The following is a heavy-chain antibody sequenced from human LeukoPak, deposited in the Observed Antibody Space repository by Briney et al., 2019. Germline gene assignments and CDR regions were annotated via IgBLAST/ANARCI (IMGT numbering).Heavy chain of an antibody. V-gene: IGHV3-30*18. Sequence: PGGSLRLSCAASGFTFSSYGMHWVRQAPGKGLEWVAVISYDGSNKYYADSVKGRFTISRDNSKNTLYLQMNSLRAEDTAVYYCAKDGSRQWLVYYFDYWGQGTLVTVSS. D-gene: IGHD6-19*01. CDR3: AKDGSRQWLVYYFDY. CDR2: ISYDGSNK. J-gene: IGHJ4*02. CDR1: GFTFSSYG.